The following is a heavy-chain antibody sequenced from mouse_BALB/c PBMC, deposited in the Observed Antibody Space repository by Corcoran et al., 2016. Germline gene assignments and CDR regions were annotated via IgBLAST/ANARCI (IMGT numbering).Heavy chain of an antibody. CDR2: IYPGSGNT. Sequence: QVQLQQSGAELARPGASVKLSCKASGYTFTDYYINWVKQRTGQGIEWIGEIYPGSGNTSYNEKFKGKATLTADKSSSTAYMQLSSLTSEDSPCFFWATTVVCYCGQCTTLTVSS. CDR1: GYTFTDYY. CDR3: ATTVVCY. D-gene: IGHD1-1*01. J-gene: IGHJ2*01. V-gene: IGHV1-77*01.